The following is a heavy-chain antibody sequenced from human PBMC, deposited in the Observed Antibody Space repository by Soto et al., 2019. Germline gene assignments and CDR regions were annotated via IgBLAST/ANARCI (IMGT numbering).Heavy chain of an antibody. CDR1: GFTFSSYS. V-gene: IGHV3-48*02. CDR2: ISSSSSTI. Sequence: GGSLRLSCAASGFTFSSYSMNWVRQAPGKGLEWVSYISSSSSTIYYADSVKGRFTISRGNAKNSVYLQMNSLRDEDRGVYYCARELGYCSSTSCSRFDYWGQGTLVTVSS. J-gene: IGHJ4*02. D-gene: IGHD2-2*01. CDR3: ARELGYCSSTSCSRFDY.